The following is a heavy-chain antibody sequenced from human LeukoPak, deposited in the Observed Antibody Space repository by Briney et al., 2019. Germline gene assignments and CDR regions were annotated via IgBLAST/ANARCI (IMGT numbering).Heavy chain of an antibody. J-gene: IGHJ6*03. D-gene: IGHD5/OR15-5a*01. V-gene: IGHV3-21*01. CDR3: ARDRRGWSTPHMDV. CDR1: GFRFSSYT. CDR2: ISSSSSYI. Sequence: PGGSLRLSCAASGFRFSSYTINWVRQSPGKGLEWVSSISSSSSYIYYTDSVKGRFTISRDNAKNSLYLQMNSLRAEDTAVYYCARDRRGWSTPHMDVWGKGTTVTISS.